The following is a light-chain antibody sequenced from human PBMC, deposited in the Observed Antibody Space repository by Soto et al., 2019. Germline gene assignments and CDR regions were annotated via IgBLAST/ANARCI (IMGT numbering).Light chain of an antibody. CDR3: QQYNNWPPLT. CDR1: QSVSSN. Sequence: EIVMTQSPATLSVSPGERATFSCRASQSVSSNLAWYQQKPGQAPRLLIYGASTRATGIPARFSGSGSGTECTITISSLQSEDFAVYYCQQYNNWPPLTFGGGTKVEIK. CDR2: GAS. V-gene: IGKV3-15*01. J-gene: IGKJ4*01.